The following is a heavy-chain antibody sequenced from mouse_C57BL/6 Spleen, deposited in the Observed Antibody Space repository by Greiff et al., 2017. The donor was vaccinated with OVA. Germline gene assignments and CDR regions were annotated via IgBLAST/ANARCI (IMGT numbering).Heavy chain of an antibody. J-gene: IGHJ3*01. CDR1: GFTFSDYG. V-gene: IGHV5-17*01. CDR2: ISSGSSTI. Sequence: EVKVVESGGGLVKPGGSLKLSCAASGFTFSDYGMHWVRQAPEKGLEWVAYISSGSSTIYYADTVKGRFTISRDNAKNTLFLQMTSLRSEDTAMYYCARKDSSGPFAYWGQGTLVTVSA. D-gene: IGHD3-2*02. CDR3: ARKDSSGPFAY.